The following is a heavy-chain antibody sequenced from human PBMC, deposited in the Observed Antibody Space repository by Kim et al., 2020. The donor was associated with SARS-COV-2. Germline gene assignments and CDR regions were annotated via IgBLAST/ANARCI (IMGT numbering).Heavy chain of an antibody. J-gene: IGHJ4*02. Sequence: SPSFQGQVTISADKSISTAYLQWSSLKASDTAMYYCARQNGGYDPYYFDYWGQGTLVTVSS. D-gene: IGHD5-12*01. CDR3: ARQNGGYDPYYFDY. V-gene: IGHV5-51*01.